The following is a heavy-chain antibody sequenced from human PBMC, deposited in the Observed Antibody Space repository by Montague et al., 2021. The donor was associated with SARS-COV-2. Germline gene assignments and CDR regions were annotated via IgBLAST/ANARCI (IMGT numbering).Heavy chain of an antibody. J-gene: IGHJ4*02. V-gene: IGHV4-59*01. CDR2: IYYSGST. Sequence: ETLSLTCTVSGGSISSYYWSWIRQPPGKGLEWIGYIYYSGSTNYDPSLKSRVTISVDTSKNQFSLKLTSVTAADTAVYYCARGRDGYYHRSALFDYWGQGTLVTVSS. CDR1: GGSISSYY. CDR3: ARGRDGYYHRSALFDY. D-gene: IGHD3-22*01.